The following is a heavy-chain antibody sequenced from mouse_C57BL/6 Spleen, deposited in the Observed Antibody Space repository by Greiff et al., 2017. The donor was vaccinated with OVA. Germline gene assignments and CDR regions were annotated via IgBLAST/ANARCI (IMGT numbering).Heavy chain of an antibody. Sequence: EVMLVESGGGLVKPGGSLNLSCAASGFTFSSYTMSWVPQTPGKRLEWVATISGGGGNTYYQDSVKGRFTLSRDNGKDTLYLQMRRLRSEDTALYYCARQRGDGYYVLDYWGQGTTLTVSS. CDR3: ARQRGDGYYVLDY. CDR1: GFTFSSYT. CDR2: ISGGGGNT. V-gene: IGHV5-9*01. J-gene: IGHJ2*01. D-gene: IGHD2-3*01.